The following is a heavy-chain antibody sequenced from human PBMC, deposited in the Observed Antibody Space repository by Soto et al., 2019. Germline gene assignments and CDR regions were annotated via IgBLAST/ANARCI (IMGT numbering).Heavy chain of an antibody. Sequence: VSLRLSCAASGFTFSSDAMGWVRQGPGKGLEWVAVVSIGGSTHYADSVRGRFTISRDNSKNTLSLQMNSLTAEDTAVYFCAKRRGAGGHFDYWGQGALVTVSS. J-gene: IGHJ4*02. CDR2: VSIGGST. D-gene: IGHD2-15*01. CDR3: AKRRGAGGHFDY. V-gene: IGHV3-23*01. CDR1: GFTFSSDA.